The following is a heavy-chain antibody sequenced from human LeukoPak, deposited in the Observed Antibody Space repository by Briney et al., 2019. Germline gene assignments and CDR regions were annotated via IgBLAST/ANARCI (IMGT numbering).Heavy chain of an antibody. J-gene: IGHJ4*02. CDR1: GFIFSNYA. CDR3: AKWGDYDVLTGYYVSDF. D-gene: IGHD3-9*01. Sequence: GGSLRLSCAASGFIFSNYAMYWVRQAPGKGLEWVSAISGRSDNTYYADSVKGRFTLSRGSSKNTLYLQMNSLRADDTAVYYYAKWGDYDVLTGYYVSDFWGQGTLVTVSS. CDR2: ISGRSDNT. V-gene: IGHV3-23*01.